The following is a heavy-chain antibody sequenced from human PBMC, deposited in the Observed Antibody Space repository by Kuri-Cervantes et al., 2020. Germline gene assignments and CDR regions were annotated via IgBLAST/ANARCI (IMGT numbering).Heavy chain of an antibody. J-gene: IGHJ5*02. CDR2: ISAYNGNT. D-gene: IGHD3-10*01. V-gene: IGHV1-18*01. Sequence: ASVKVSCKASGYTFTSYGISWVRQAPGQGLEWMGWISAYNGNTNCAQKLQGRVTMTTDTSTSTAYMELRSLRSDDTAVYYCARDRGRVYGSGTFGWFDPWGQGTLVTVSS. CDR3: ARDRGRVYGSGTFGWFDP. CDR1: GYTFTSYG.